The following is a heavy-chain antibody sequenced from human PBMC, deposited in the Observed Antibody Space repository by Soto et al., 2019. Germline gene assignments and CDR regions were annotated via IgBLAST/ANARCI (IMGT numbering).Heavy chain of an antibody. V-gene: IGHV3-9*01. Sequence: GGSLRLSCAASGFTFDDYAMHWVRQAPGKGLEWVSGISWNSGSIGYADSVKGRFTISRDNAKNSLYLQMNSLRAEDTALYYCAKDLLAGMPYSSGWDGMDVWGQGTTVTVSS. CDR1: GFTFDDYA. CDR2: ISWNSGSI. J-gene: IGHJ6*02. D-gene: IGHD6-19*01. CDR3: AKDLLAGMPYSSGWDGMDV.